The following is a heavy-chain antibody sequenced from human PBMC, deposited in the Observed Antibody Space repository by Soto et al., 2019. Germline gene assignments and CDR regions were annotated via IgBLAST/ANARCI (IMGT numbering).Heavy chain of an antibody. CDR1: GGSISGSSYY. J-gene: IGHJ6*02. CDR2: IYHSGST. D-gene: IGHD3-9*01. CDR3: ARLEVAYDILTGYYIYYYGMDV. Sequence: SETLSLTCTVSGGSISGSSYYWGWIRQPPGKGLEWIGSIYHSGSTNYIPSLKSRVTISVDKSKNQFSLKLSSVTAADTAVYYCARLEVAYDILTGYYIYYYGMDVWGQGTTVTVS. V-gene: IGHV4-39*07.